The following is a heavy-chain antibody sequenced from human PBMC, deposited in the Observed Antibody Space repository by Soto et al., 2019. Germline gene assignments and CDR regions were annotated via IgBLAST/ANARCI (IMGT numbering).Heavy chain of an antibody. V-gene: IGHV3-9*01. J-gene: IGHJ6*02. Sequence: PXGSLRLSCAAAGFTFDDYAMHWVRQAPGKGLEWVSGISWNSGSIGYADSVKGRFTISRDNAKNSLYLQMNSLRAEDTALYYCAKVLPPYSSGWDYYYYYGMDVWGQETTVTVSS. D-gene: IGHD6-19*01. CDR1: GFTFDDYA. CDR2: ISWNSGSI. CDR3: AKVLPPYSSGWDYYYYYGMDV.